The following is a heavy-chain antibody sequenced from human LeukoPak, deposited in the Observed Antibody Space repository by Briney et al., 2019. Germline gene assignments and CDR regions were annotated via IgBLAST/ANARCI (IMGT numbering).Heavy chain of an antibody. CDR2: MNPNSGNT. Sequence: GASVKVSCKASGYTFTSYDIDWVRQATGQGLEWMGWMNPNSGNTGYAQKFQGRVTMTRNTSISTAYMELSSLRSEDTAVYYCARVPMRNPYYDFWSGYYSENYFDYWGQGTLVTVSS. J-gene: IGHJ4*02. CDR3: ARVPMRNPYYDFWSGYYSENYFDY. CDR1: GYTFTSYD. V-gene: IGHV1-8*01. D-gene: IGHD3-3*01.